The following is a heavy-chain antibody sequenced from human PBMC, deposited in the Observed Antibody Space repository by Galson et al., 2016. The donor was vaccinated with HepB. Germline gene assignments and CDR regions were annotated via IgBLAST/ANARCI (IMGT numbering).Heavy chain of an antibody. Sequence: SLRLSCASSGFTFSSYAMTWVRQAPGKGLEWVSAISGSAGRTFYADSVKARFTISRDNSKNTLYLQMDGLRAEDSALYYWAKAQGSMVRDYYYGLDVWGQGTTVTVSS. V-gene: IGHV3-23*01. J-gene: IGHJ6*02. CDR2: ISGSAGRT. CDR1: GFTFSSYA. CDR3: AKAQGSMVRDYYYGLDV. D-gene: IGHD3-10*01.